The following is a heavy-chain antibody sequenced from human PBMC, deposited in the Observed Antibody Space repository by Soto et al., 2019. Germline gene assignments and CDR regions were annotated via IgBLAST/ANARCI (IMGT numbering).Heavy chain of an antibody. CDR1: GYTFTSYG. D-gene: IGHD2-15*01. Sequence: ASVKVSCKASGYTFTSYGISWVRQAPGQGLEWMGWISAYNGNTNYAQKLQGRVTMTTDTSTSTAYMELRSLRSDDTAVYDCARDGKVYCSGGSCYRIDYWGQGTLVTVSS. V-gene: IGHV1-18*01. CDR3: ARDGKVYCSGGSCYRIDY. CDR2: ISAYNGNT. J-gene: IGHJ4*02.